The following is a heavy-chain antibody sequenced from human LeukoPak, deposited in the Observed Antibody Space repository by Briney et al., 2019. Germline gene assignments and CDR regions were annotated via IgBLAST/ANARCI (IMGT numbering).Heavy chain of an antibody. D-gene: IGHD6-6*01. CDR3: ARFASLSSSSSYDY. J-gene: IGHJ4*02. Sequence: GGSLRLSCAASGFTFSDYYMSWIRQAPGKGLEWISYISSSASTIYYADSVRGRFTISRDNGKNSLYLQMNSLRAEDTAVYYCARFASLSSSSSYDYWGQGTLVTVSS. V-gene: IGHV3-11*04. CDR1: GFTFSDYY. CDR2: ISSSASTI.